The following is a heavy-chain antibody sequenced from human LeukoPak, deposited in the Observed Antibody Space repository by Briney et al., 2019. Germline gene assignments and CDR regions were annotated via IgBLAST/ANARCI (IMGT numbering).Heavy chain of an antibody. CDR1: GGSISSYY. CDR2: IYYSGST. Sequence: PSETLSLTCTVSGGSISSYYWSWIRQPPGKGLEWIGYIYYSGSTNYNPSLKSRVTISVDTSKNQFSLKLSSVTAADTAVYYCARALRNYSNYLFDYWGQGTLVTVPS. CDR3: ARALRNYSNYLFDY. V-gene: IGHV4-59*01. D-gene: IGHD4-11*01. J-gene: IGHJ4*02.